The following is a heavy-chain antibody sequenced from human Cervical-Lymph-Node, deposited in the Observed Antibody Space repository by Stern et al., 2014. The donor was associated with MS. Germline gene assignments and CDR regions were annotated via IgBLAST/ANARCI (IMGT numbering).Heavy chain of an antibody. V-gene: IGHV1-46*01. CDR1: GYTFISYY. J-gene: IGHJ6*02. CDR2: INPSGGST. D-gene: IGHD6-19*01. CDR3: AREVAGHRLGMMDV. Sequence: QVQLVQPGAEVKTPGASGKLSCKASGYTFISYYMDWVRQAPGQGLERMGKINPSGGSTGYPQKFQGRVTMTRDTSTSTVYMELSSLRSEDTAVYYCAREVAGHRLGMMDVWGQGTSVTVSS.